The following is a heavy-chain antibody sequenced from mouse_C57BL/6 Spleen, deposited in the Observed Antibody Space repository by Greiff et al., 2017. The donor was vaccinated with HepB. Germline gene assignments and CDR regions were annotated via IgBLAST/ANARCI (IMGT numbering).Heavy chain of an antibody. CDR3: AREGTTVVATNFDV. D-gene: IGHD1-1*01. CDR2: IYPGDGDT. J-gene: IGHJ1*03. V-gene: IGHV1-82*01. Sequence: VKLVESGPELVKPGASVKISCKASGYAFSSSWMNWVKQRPGKGLEWIGRIYPGDGDTNYNGKFKGKATLTADKSSSTAYMQLSSLTSEDSAVYFCAREGTTVVATNFDVWGTGTTVTVSS. CDR1: GYAFSSSW.